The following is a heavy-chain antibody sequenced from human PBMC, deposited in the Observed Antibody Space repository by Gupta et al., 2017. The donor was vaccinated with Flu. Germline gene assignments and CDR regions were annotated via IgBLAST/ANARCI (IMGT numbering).Heavy chain of an antibody. CDR1: YW. Sequence: YWMHWVRQAPGKGLGGVSRINDDGSTEFYAEAGEGRFTKSRDNVRKTLYLQMISLSAEEADVYYCVRESPGRGIWYLELCGRVTPFTVS. D-gene: IGHD3-10*01. V-gene: IGHV3-74*01. CDR3: VRESPGRGIWYLEL. J-gene: IGHJ2*01. CDR2: INDDGSTE.